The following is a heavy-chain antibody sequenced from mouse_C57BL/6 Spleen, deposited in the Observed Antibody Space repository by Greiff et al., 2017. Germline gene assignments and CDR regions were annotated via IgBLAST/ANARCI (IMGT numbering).Heavy chain of an antibody. CDR2: ISSGSSTI. Sequence: EVQVVESGGGLVKPGGSLKLSCAASGFTFSDYGMHWVRQAPEKGLEWVAYISSGSSTIYYADTVKGRFTISRDNAKNTLFLQRTSLSSEDTAMYYCARPGYSNRWYFDVWGTGTTVTVSS. CDR3: ARPGYSNRWYFDV. V-gene: IGHV5-17*01. D-gene: IGHD2-5*01. CDR1: GFTFSDYG. J-gene: IGHJ1*03.